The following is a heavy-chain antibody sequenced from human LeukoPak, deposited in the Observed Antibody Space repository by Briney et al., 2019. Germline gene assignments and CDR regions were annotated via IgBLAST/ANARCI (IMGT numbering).Heavy chain of an antibody. J-gene: IGHJ6*02. D-gene: IGHD2-15*01. CDR3: ARGYGCSGGSCYPKDYYYYGMDV. Sequence: ASVKVSCKASGYTFTRYDINWERQATGQGLEWMGWMNPNSGNTGYAQKFQGRVTMTRNTSISTAYMELSSLRSEDTAVYYCARGYGCSGGSCYPKDYYYYGMDVWGQGTTVTVSS. V-gene: IGHV1-8*01. CDR2: MNPNSGNT. CDR1: GYTFTRYD.